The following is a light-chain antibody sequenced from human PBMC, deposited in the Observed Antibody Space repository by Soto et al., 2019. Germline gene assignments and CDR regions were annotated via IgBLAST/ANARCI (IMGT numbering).Light chain of an antibody. CDR1: QSVSIY. CDR2: DAS. Sequence: EIVLTQSPATLSLSPGERATLSCRASQSVSIYFAWYQQKPGQDPRLLIYDASNRATGIPARFSGRGSATDFTLTISSLEPEDFAVYYCQQRSNWPGYTFGQGTKLEIK. V-gene: IGKV3-11*01. J-gene: IGKJ2*01. CDR3: QQRSNWPGYT.